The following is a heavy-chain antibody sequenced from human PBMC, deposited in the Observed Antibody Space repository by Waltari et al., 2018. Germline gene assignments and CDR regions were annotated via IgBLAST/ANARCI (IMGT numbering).Heavy chain of an antibody. CDR3: VRDLXQRAFHI. J-gene: IGHJ3*02. CDR1: DFXFRNYN. Sequence: EVQLVESXGGLVQPGGSXRLSCXTSDFXFRNYNMAWVRQAPGKGLEWVSFIIPNRXFMQYVDSVKGRXAIXRDXAXNXLYLQMNXXXAEDXAVYYCVRDLXQRAFHIXGHGTVVTVXS. D-gene: IGHD6-25*01. V-gene: IGHV3-21*01. CDR2: IIPNRXFM.